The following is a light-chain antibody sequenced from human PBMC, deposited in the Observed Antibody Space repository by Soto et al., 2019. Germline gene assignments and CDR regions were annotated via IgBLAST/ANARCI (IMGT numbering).Light chain of an antibody. CDR3: QSYNDCPLT. Sequence: EIVMTQSPATLSVSPGEGATLSCRASQGIGVTLAWNQQKPAKNPSLLTYNAFTRATVVPARFGGSGSGKNFTLTINSLRSEDFAVYSCQSYNDCPLTFGGGTKGVIK. J-gene: IGKJ4*01. CDR2: NAF. V-gene: IGKV3-15*01. CDR1: QGIGVT.